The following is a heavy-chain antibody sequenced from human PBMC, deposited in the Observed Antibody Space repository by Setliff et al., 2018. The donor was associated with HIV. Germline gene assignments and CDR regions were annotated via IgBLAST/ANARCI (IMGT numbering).Heavy chain of an antibody. CDR3: ARSNPGITAGLLAY. Sequence: SETLSLTCNISGVSIPTNYWNWIRQPAGKGLEWIGRIYTTGGTNYNPALKSRVTMSIDTSKNQISLKLNSVTAADTATYYCARSNPGITAGLLAYWGPGTRVTVS. CDR1: GVSIPTNY. V-gene: IGHV4-4*07. CDR2: IYTTGGT. D-gene: IGHD6-13*01. J-gene: IGHJ4*02.